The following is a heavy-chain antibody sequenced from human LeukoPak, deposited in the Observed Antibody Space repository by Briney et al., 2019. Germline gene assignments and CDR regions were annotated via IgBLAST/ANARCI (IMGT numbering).Heavy chain of an antibody. V-gene: IGHV4-4*07. Sequence: PSETLSLTCTVFGDSISTFYWSWIRQPAGKGLEWIGRIYTSGSTTYNPSLKSRVTMSVDTSKNQFSLKLSSVTAADTAVYYCARDSGTTGEVKFDPWGQGTLVTVSS. CDR1: GDSISTFY. CDR3: ARDSGTTGEVKFDP. CDR2: IYTSGST. D-gene: IGHD3-10*01. J-gene: IGHJ5*02.